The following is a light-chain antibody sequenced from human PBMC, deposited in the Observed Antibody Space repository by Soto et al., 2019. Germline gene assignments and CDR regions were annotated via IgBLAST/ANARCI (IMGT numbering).Light chain of an antibody. V-gene: IGKV3-20*01. Sequence: DIMLTQSPATLSLSPGERATLSCRASQSVSSYLAWHQQKPGQAPSLLIYDASNRATGIPARFSGSGSGTDFTLTISRLEPEDFAVYHCQQYGSSPTFGQGTKVDIK. J-gene: IGKJ1*01. CDR3: QQYGSSPT. CDR1: QSVSSY. CDR2: DAS.